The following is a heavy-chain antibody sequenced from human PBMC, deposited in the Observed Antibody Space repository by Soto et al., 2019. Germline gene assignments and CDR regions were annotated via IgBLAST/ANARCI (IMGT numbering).Heavy chain of an antibody. CDR3: ARSVVPAASFDY. CDR2: ISYSGGT. Sequence: SETLSPTCTVSGGSISSYYWGWIRQPPGKGLEWIGYISYSGGTNYNPSLKSRVTISVDTSKNQFSLKLSSVTAADTAVYYCARSVVPAASFDYWGQGTLVTVSS. J-gene: IGHJ4*02. CDR1: GGSISSYY. V-gene: IGHV4-59*01. D-gene: IGHD2-2*01.